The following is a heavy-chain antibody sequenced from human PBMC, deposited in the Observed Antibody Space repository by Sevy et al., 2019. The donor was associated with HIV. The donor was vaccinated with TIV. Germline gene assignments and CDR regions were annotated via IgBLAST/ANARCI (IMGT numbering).Heavy chain of an antibody. Sequence: GGSLRLSCSASGFIFSNYAMSWVRQAPGKGLEWVSSISGSGDAFYYSDSVKGRFTVYRDDSNNTLYLHLRSLRAEDTALYYCAKDFYGSRNYAFDNWGQGTLVTVSS. V-gene: IGHV3-23*01. D-gene: IGHD3-10*01. CDR1: GFIFSNYA. J-gene: IGHJ4*02. CDR3: AKDFYGSRNYAFDN. CDR2: ISGSGDAF.